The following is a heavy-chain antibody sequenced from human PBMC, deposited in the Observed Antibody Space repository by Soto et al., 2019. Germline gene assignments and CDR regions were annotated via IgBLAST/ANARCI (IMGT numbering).Heavy chain of an antibody. Sequence: QVQLVESGGGVVQPEMSLRLSCAASGFTFNIHAMHWVRQAPGKGLEWLAMIWDDGRTQYYADSVKGRFTVSRDNSEHTVSLQMNSLRVEDTAVYYCGRDPPGSGWTLDYWGQGTLVTVSS. J-gene: IGHJ4*02. CDR2: IWDDGRTQ. D-gene: IGHD6-19*01. CDR3: GRDPPGSGWTLDY. CDR1: GFTFNIHA. V-gene: IGHV3-33*01.